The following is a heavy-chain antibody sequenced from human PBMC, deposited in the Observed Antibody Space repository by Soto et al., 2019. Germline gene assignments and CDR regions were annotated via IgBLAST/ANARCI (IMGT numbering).Heavy chain of an antibody. CDR2: INHSGST. CDR3: ARVDTDYRVDY. CDR1: GGSFSGYY. V-gene: IGHV4-34*01. Sequence: SETLSLTCGVHGGSFSGYYWSWIRQPPGKGLEWIGEINHSGSTNYNPSLKSRVTISVDTSKNQFSLKLSSVTAADTAVYYCARVDTDYRVDYWGQGTLVTVS. J-gene: IGHJ4*02. D-gene: IGHD4-4*01.